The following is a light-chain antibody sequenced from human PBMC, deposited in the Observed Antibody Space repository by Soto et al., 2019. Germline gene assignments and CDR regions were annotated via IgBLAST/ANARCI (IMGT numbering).Light chain of an antibody. Sequence: DIPMTQSPPSLSASVGDRVTITCRASQDIRNFVAWYQQKPGKAPKLLIYAASTLQSGVPSRFSGSGSGTDFTLTINSLQPEYVATYACQKYSSVPVFGPGTKVEIK. V-gene: IGKV1-27*01. CDR2: AAS. J-gene: IGKJ3*01. CDR1: QDIRNF. CDR3: QKYSSVPV.